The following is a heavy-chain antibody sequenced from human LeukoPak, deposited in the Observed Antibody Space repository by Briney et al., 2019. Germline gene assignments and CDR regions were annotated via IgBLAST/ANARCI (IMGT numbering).Heavy chain of an antibody. CDR2: ISYDGSNK. Sequence: GRSLRLSCAASGFTFSSYGMHWVRQAPGKGLEWVAVISYDGSNKYYADSVKGRFTISRDNSKNTLYLQMNSLRAEDTAVYYCANLADPGWFDPWGQGTLVTVSS. CDR1: GFTFSSYG. V-gene: IGHV3-30*18. J-gene: IGHJ5*02. CDR3: ANLADPGWFDP.